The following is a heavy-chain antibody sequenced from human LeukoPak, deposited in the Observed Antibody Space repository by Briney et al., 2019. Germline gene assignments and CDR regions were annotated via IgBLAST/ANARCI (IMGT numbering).Heavy chain of an antibody. D-gene: IGHD6-13*01. V-gene: IGHV3-23*01. Sequence: PGGSLRLSCAASGFTFSSYGMSWVRQAPGKGLEWVSAISGSGGSTYYADSVKGRFTISRDNSKNTLYLQMNSLRAEDTAVYYCARDGRLLGIAAAVGAFDIWGQGTMVTVSS. CDR2: ISGSGGST. J-gene: IGHJ3*02. CDR1: GFTFSSYG. CDR3: ARDGRLLGIAAAVGAFDI.